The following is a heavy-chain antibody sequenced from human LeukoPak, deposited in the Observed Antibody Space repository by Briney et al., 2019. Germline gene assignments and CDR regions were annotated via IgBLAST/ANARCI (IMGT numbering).Heavy chain of an antibody. CDR3: AKTRPLDSSSWSHGDY. CDR2: IGSGDST. J-gene: IGHJ4*02. Sequence: GGSLRLSCAASGFTFSSYAMSWVRQAPGKGLEWVSAIGSGDSTYYGDSAKGRFTISRDNSKNTLYLQMNSLRAEDTAVYYCAKTRPLDSSSWSHGDYWGQGTLVTVSS. V-gene: IGHV3-23*01. D-gene: IGHD6-13*01. CDR1: GFTFSSYA.